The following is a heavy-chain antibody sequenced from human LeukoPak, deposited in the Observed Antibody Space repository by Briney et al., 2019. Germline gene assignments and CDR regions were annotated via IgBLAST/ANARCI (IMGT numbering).Heavy chain of an antibody. CDR2: IWYDGSSK. J-gene: IGHJ4*02. D-gene: IGHD6-13*01. CDR1: GFTFSSYG. CDR3: ASLAAAGVDY. V-gene: IGHV3-33*01. Sequence: PGRALRLSCAASGFTFSSYGMHWVRQAPGKGLEWVAVIWYDGSSKYYADSVKGRFTISRDNSKNTLYLQMNSLRAEDTAVYYCASLAAAGVDYWGQGTLVTVSS.